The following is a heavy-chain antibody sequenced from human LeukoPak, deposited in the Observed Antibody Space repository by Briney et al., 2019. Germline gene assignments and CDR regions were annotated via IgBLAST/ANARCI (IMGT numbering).Heavy chain of an antibody. Sequence: PGGSLRLSCAASGFTFSDYYMSWIRQAPGKGLEWVSYISSSSSYTNYADSVKGRFTISRDNAKNSLYLQMNSLRAEDTAVYYCARDQGDYVFDYWGQGTLVTVSS. CDR2: ISSSSSYT. V-gene: IGHV3-11*05. D-gene: IGHD4-17*01. J-gene: IGHJ4*02. CDR3: ARDQGDYVFDY. CDR1: GFTFSDYY.